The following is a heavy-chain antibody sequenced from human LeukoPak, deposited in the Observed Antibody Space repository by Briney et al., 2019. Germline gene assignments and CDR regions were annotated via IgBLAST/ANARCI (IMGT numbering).Heavy chain of an antibody. CDR2: IRSDGSTK. J-gene: IGHJ4*02. V-gene: IGHV3-30*02. CDR3: ATIVVVPAAIDY. Sequence: GGSLRLSCAASGFTFSNYAMSWVRQAPGKGLEWVAFIRSDGSTKYYADSVKGRFTISRDNSKNTLYLQMNSLRAEDTAVYYCATIVVVPAAIDYWGQGTLVTVSS. D-gene: IGHD2-2*02. CDR1: GFTFSNYA.